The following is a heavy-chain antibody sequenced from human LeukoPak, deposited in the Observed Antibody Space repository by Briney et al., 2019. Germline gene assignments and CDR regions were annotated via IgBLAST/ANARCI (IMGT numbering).Heavy chain of an antibody. CDR2: ISSSSSYI. D-gene: IGHD3-10*01. J-gene: IGHJ6*02. V-gene: IGHV3-21*01. CDR1: GFTFSSYS. CDR3: ARDYGSGSYTYYYGMDV. Sequence: GGSLRLSCAASGFTFSSYSMNWVRQAPGKGLEWVSSISSSSSYIYYADSVKGRFTISRDNAKNSLYLQMNSLRAEDAAVYYCARDYGSGSYTYYYGMDVWGQGTTVTVSS.